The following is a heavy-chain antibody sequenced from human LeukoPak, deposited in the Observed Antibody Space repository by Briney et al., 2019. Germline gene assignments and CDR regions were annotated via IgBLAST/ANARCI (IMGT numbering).Heavy chain of an antibody. CDR3: ARVNYYDGSGYYGGFDP. J-gene: IGHJ5*02. CDR2: IKQDGSEK. CDR1: GFTFSSYW. D-gene: IGHD3-22*01. Sequence: GGSLRLSCAASGFTFSSYWMSWVRQAPGKGLEWVANIKQDGSEKYYVDSVKGRFTISRDNAKNSLYLQMNSLRAEDTAVYYCARVNYYDGSGYYGGFDPWGQGTLVTVSS. V-gene: IGHV3-7*01.